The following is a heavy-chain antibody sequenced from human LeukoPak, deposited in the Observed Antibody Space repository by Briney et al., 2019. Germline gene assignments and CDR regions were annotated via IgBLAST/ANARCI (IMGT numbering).Heavy chain of an antibody. CDR2: ISYDGSNK. J-gene: IGHJ4*02. CDR1: GFTFSSYA. V-gene: IGHV3-30-3*01. Sequence: RGSLGLSCAASGFTFSSYATHWVRQAPGKGLEWVAVISYDGSNKYYADSVKGRFTISRDNSKNTLYLQMNSLRAEDTAVYYCARRRDDFWSGYSIDYWGQGTLVTVSS. D-gene: IGHD3-3*01. CDR3: ARRRDDFWSGYSIDY.